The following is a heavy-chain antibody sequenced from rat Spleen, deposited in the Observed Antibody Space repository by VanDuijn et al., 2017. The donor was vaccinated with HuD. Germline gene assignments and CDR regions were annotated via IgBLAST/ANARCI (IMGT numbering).Heavy chain of an antibody. V-gene: IGHV5-29*01. J-gene: IGHJ2*01. CDR1: GFTFSHYG. CDR3: TRGGYFRY. Sequence: EVQLVESGGDLVQPGRSLKLTCAASGFTFSHYGMAWVRQAPTTGLEWVATLRYDGHTTYYRDSVKGRFTISRDTAQNTLYLQMNSPTSEDTATYYCTRGGYFRYWGQGVMVTVSS. D-gene: IGHD2-5*01. CDR2: LRYDGHTT.